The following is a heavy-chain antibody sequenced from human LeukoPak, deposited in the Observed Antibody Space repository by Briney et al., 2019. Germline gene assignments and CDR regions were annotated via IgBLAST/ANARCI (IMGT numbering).Heavy chain of an antibody. CDR1: GGSFSGYY. V-gene: IGHV4-34*01. J-gene: IGHJ6*02. Sequence: PSETLSLTCAVYGGSFSGYYWSWIRQPPGKGLEWIGEINYSGSTNYNPSLKSRVTISVDTSKNQFSLKLSSVTAADTAVYYCARGRGYSYVGYYYYGMDVWGQGTTVTVSS. CDR2: INYSGST. D-gene: IGHD5-18*01. CDR3: ARGRGYSYVGYYYYGMDV.